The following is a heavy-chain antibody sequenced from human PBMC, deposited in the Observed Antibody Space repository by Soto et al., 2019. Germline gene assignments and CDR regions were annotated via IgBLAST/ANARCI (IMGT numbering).Heavy chain of an antibody. Sequence: GGSLRLSCAASGFTFSSYAISWVRQAPGKGLEWVSAISGSGGSTYYADSVKGRFTISRDNSKNTLYLQMNSLRAEDTAVYYCAKGTGYDFWSGYYTRYYYYGMDVWGQGTTVTVSS. D-gene: IGHD3-3*01. V-gene: IGHV3-23*01. CDR1: GFTFSSYA. CDR3: AKGTGYDFWSGYYTRYYYYGMDV. CDR2: ISGSGGST. J-gene: IGHJ6*02.